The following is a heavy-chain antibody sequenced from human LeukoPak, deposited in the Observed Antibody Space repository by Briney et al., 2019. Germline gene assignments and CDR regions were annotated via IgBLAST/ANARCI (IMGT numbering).Heavy chain of an antibody. J-gene: IGHJ4*02. CDR1: GFPFSSYW. Sequence: PGGSLRLSXAASGFPFSSYWMSWVRQAPGKGLEWVANIKQDGSDKYYVDSVKGRFTISRDNPKNSMYLQVNSLRADDTAVYYCARLTGTTGFDYWGQGTLVAVSS. CDR2: IKQDGSDK. D-gene: IGHD1-1*01. CDR3: ARLTGTTGFDY. V-gene: IGHV3-7*01.